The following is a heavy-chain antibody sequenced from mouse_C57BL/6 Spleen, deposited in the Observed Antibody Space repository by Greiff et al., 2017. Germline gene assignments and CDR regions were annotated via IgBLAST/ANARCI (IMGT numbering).Heavy chain of an antibody. D-gene: IGHD1-1*01. J-gene: IGHJ1*03. Sequence: VKLQQSGAELVKPGASVKLSCKASGYTFTEYTIHWVKQRSGQGLEWIGWFYPGSGSIKYNEKFKDKATLTADKSSSTVYMELSRLTSEDSAVYFCARHEDYYGSSVHWYFDVWGTGTTVTVSS. CDR3: ARHEDYYGSSVHWYFDV. V-gene: IGHV1-62-2*01. CDR2: FYPGSGSI. CDR1: GYTFTEYT.